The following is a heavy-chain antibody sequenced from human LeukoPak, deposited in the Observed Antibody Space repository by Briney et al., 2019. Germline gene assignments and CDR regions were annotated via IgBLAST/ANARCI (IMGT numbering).Heavy chain of an antibody. CDR2: IYYSGST. V-gene: IGHV4-39*07. J-gene: IGHJ4*02. CDR3: ARAHSIAVAADTLDY. Sequence: PSETLSLTCTVSGGSISSSSYYWGWIRQPPGKGLEWIGSIYYSGSTYYNPSLKSRVTMSVDTSKNQFSLKLSSVTAADTAVYYCARAHSIAVAADTLDYWGQGTVVTVSS. CDR1: GGSISSSSYY. D-gene: IGHD6-19*01.